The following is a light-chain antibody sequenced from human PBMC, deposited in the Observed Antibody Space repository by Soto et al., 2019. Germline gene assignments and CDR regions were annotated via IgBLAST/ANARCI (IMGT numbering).Light chain of an antibody. Sequence: DIQMTQSPSSVSASVGDRVTITCRARQGISSSLGWYQQEPGKAPKLLIYAASSLQSGVPSRFSGSGSGTDFTLTISRLQPEDFATYYCQQTDRFPRTFGGGTKVEIK. V-gene: IGKV1D-12*01. J-gene: IGKJ4*01. CDR2: AAS. CDR1: QGISSS. CDR3: QQTDRFPRT.